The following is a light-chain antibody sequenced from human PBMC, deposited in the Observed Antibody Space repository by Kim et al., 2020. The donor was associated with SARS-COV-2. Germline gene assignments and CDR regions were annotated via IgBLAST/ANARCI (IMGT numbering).Light chain of an antibody. J-gene: IGKJ4*01. CDR3: QQYGSSPRLT. CDR1: QNVRTSS. Sequence: EIVLTQSPGTLSLSPGERTALSCRASQNVRTSSLAWYQQKPGQAPRLLIFGASSRATGIPDRFSGSGSGTDFTLTISRLEPEDFAVYYCQQYGSSPRLTFGGGTKVEIK. V-gene: IGKV3-20*01. CDR2: GAS.